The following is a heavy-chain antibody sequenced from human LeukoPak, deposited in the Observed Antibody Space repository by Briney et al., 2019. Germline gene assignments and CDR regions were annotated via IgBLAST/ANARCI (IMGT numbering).Heavy chain of an antibody. CDR2: ISYDGSNK. Sequence: GGSLRLSCAASGFTFSSYGMHWVRQAPGKGLEWVAVISYDGSNKYYADSVKGRFTISRDDAKNTVYLQMNSLRAEDTAVYYCATVFDFWGQGTLVTVSS. CDR1: GFTFSSYG. CDR3: ATVFDF. J-gene: IGHJ5*01. V-gene: IGHV3-30*03.